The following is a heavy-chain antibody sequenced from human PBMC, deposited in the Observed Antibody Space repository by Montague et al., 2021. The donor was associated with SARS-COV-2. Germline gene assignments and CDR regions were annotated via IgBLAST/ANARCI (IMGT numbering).Heavy chain of an antibody. V-gene: IGHV4-34*01. D-gene: IGHD3-22*01. J-gene: IGHJ4*02. CDR2: SNQGGST. CDR3: ARGTLSVKTALVVFLGGIYYFDS. Sequence: SETLSLTCAVYGGSFSNHYWSWIRQPPGKGLEWIGESNQGGSTNYNPSLKSRVTVSVDTSKNQFSLNLRSVTAAGTAVYYCARGTLSVKTALVVFLGGIYYFDSWGQGTLVAVSS. CDR1: GGSFSNHY.